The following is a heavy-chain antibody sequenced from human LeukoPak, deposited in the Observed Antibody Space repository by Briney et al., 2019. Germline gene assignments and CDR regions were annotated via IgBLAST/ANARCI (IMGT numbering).Heavy chain of an antibody. CDR2: IIPIFGTA. CDR3: AGGEYYYDSSGYCLTG. D-gene: IGHD3-22*01. Sequence: RASVKVSCKASGGTFSSYAISWVRQAPGQGLEWMGGIIPIFGTANYAQKFQGRVTITTDESTSTAYMELSSLRSEDTAVYYCAGGEYYYDSSGYCLTGWGQGTLVTVSS. J-gene: IGHJ4*02. V-gene: IGHV1-69*05. CDR1: GGTFSSYA.